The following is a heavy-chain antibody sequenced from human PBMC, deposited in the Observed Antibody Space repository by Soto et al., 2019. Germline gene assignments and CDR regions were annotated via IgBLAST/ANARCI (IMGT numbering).Heavy chain of an antibody. CDR1: GGTFSSYA. D-gene: IGHD6-13*01. CDR3: ARGRLGYSSSWEWFDP. CDR2: IIPIFGTA. Sequence: QVQLVQSGAEVKKPGSSVKVSCKASGGTFSSYAISWVRQAPGQGLEWMGGIIPIFGTANYAQKFQGRVTITADESTSTDYMELSSLRSEDTAVYYCARGRLGYSSSWEWFDPWGQGTLVTVSS. J-gene: IGHJ5*02. V-gene: IGHV1-69*01.